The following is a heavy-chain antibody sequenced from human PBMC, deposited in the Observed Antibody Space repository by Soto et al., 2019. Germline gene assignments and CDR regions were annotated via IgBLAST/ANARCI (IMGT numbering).Heavy chain of an antibody. CDR1: GFTLSSFW. Sequence: GGSLRLSCAASGFTLSSFWMHWVRQAPGKGLVWVSRINSDGSSTNYADSVKGRFTISRDNAKNTLYLHMNSLRAEDTAVYYCARDPSNVDRAKDYYYYYYMDVWGEGTTVSVTS. D-gene: IGHD5-18*01. V-gene: IGHV3-74*01. CDR3: ARDPSNVDRAKDYYYYYYMDV. CDR2: INSDGSST. J-gene: IGHJ6*03.